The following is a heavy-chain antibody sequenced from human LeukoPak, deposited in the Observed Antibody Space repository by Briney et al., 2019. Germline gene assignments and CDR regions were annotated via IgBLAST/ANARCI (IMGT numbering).Heavy chain of an antibody. CDR3: ARAGKYTMDV. V-gene: IGHV5-51*01. CDR1: GYSFTNYW. J-gene: IGHJ6*02. CDR2: IYPSDSAT. D-gene: IGHD3-10*01. Sequence: ESLKISCKGSGYSFTNYWIAWVRQMPGKGLEWMGMIYPSDSATKYSPSFQGQVTISADKSITTAYLQRSSLKASDTAMYYCARAGKYTMDVWGLGTTVTVSS.